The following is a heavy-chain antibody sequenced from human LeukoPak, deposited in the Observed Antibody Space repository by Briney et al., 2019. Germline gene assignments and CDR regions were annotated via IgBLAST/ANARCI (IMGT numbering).Heavy chain of an antibody. V-gene: IGHV3-23*01. CDR2: ISGSGGST. CDR3: AKRSPQYYYDSSGYFVY. D-gene: IGHD3-22*01. Sequence: GGSLRLSCAASGFPFRSYAMSGVRRAPGRGLEWVSAISGSGGSTYYADSVKGRFTISRDNSKNTLYLQMNSLRAEDTAVYYCAKRSPQYYYDSSGYFVYWGQGTLVTVSS. CDR1: GFPFRSYA. J-gene: IGHJ4*02.